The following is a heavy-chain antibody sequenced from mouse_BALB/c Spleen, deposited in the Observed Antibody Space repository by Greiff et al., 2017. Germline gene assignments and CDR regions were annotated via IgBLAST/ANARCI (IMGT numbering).Heavy chain of an antibody. J-gene: IGHJ4*01. D-gene: IGHD1-1*01. CDR2: ISSGSSTI. CDR1: GFTFSSFG. V-gene: IGHV5-17*02. CDR3: ARSSYYGSSLYAMDY. Sequence: EVQLVESGGGLVQPGGSRKLSCAASGFTFSSFGMHWVRQAPEKGLEWVAYISSGSSTIYYADTVKGRFTISRDNPKNTLFLQMTSLRSEDTAMYYCARSSYYGSSLYAMDYWGQGTSVTVSS.